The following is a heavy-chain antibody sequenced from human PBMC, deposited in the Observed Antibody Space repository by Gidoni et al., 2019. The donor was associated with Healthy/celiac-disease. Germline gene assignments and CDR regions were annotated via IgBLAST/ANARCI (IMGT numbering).Heavy chain of an antibody. V-gene: IGHV3-23*01. CDR2: IGGSGGST. J-gene: IGHJ6*02. CDR3: AKVSPNYYDSSGYPDGYYYGMDV. Sequence: EVQLLESGGGLVQPGGSLRLSCAASGSTFSSSAMRCVCQAPGKGLDWVSAIGGSGGSTYYADSVKGRFTISRDNSKNTLYLKMNSLRAEDTAVYYCAKVSPNYYDSSGYPDGYYYGMDVWGQGTTVTVSS. CDR1: GSTFSSSA. D-gene: IGHD3-22*01.